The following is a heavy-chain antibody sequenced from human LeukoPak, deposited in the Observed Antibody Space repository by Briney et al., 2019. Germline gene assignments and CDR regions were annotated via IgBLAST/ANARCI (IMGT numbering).Heavy chain of an antibody. V-gene: IGHV1-18*04. Sequence: ASVKVSCKASGYTFTSYGISWVRQAPGQGLEWMGWISAYNGNTNYAQKLQGRVTMTTDTSTSTAYMELRSLRSDDTAVYYCARAGGYSYQLIEGGDAFDIWGQGTMVTVSS. J-gene: IGHJ3*02. CDR3: ARAGGYSYQLIEGGDAFDI. CDR1: GYTFTSYG. CDR2: ISAYNGNT. D-gene: IGHD5-18*01.